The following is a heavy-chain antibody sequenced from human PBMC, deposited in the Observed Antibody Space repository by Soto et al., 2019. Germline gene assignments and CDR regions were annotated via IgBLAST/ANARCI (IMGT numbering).Heavy chain of an antibody. CDR3: ARDGIAVAGTRNGMDV. J-gene: IGHJ6*02. CDR1: GYTFTGYY. CDR2: INPNSGGT. D-gene: IGHD6-19*01. Sequence: QVQLVQSGAEVKKPGASVKVSCKASGYTFTGYYMHWVRQAPGQGLEWMGWINPNSGGTNYAQKFQGWVTMTRDTSISTAYMELSRLRSDDTAVYYCARDGIAVAGTRNGMDVWGQGTTVTVSS. V-gene: IGHV1-2*04.